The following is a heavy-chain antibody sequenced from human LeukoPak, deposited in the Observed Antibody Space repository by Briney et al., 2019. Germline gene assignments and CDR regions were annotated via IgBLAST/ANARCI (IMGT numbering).Heavy chain of an antibody. CDR3: ARGRRDIVVVPAAKRRGYYYYMDV. V-gene: IGHV3-30*03. J-gene: IGHJ6*03. D-gene: IGHD2-2*01. CDR2: ISYDGSNK. Sequence: GGSLRLSCAASGFTFSSYGMHWVRQAPGKGLEWVAVISYDGSNKYYADSVKGRFTISRDNSKNTLYLQMNSLRAEDTAVYYCARGRRDIVVVPAAKRRGYYYYMDVWGKGTAVTVSS. CDR1: GFTFSSYG.